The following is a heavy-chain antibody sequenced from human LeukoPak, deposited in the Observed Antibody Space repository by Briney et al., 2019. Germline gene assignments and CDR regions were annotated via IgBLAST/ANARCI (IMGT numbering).Heavy chain of an antibody. J-gene: IGHJ4*02. Sequence: SETLSLTCAVYGGSFSGYYWSWIRQPPGKGLEWIGEINHSGSTNYNPSLKSRVTISVDTSKNQFSLKLSSVTAADPAVYYCARGGITMVRGAYRPFDYWGQGTLVTVSS. CDR1: GGSFSGYY. CDR3: ARGGITMVRGAYRPFDY. D-gene: IGHD3-10*01. V-gene: IGHV4-34*01. CDR2: INHSGST.